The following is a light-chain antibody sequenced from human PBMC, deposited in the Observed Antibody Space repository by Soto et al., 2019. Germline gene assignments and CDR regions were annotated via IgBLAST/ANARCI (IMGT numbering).Light chain of an antibody. CDR1: QSLNSY. J-gene: IGKJ4*01. Sequence: EIVLTQSPATLSLSPGERATLSCRASQSLNSYLAWFQQKPGQAPRLLIYDASNRATGIPARFSGSGSGTDFTLTISSLGPEDFANYYCQQRRDWPLPFGGGTKVETK. CDR3: QQRRDWPLP. CDR2: DAS. V-gene: IGKV3-11*01.